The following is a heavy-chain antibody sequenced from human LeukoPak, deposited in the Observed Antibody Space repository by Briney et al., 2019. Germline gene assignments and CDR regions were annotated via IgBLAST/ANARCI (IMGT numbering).Heavy chain of an antibody. CDR1: GFTFTTYG. J-gene: IGHJ2*01. D-gene: IGHD1-14*01. CDR3: ARDRPYAVWPEYFDL. V-gene: IGHV3-33*01. CDR2: VWYDGGNK. Sequence: PGGSLRLSCAASGFTFTTYGMHWVRQAPGKGLEWVAVVWYDGGNKYYADSVKGRFTISRDNSKNTLYLQMNSLRAEDTAVYYCARDRPYAVWPEYFDLWGRGTLVTVSS.